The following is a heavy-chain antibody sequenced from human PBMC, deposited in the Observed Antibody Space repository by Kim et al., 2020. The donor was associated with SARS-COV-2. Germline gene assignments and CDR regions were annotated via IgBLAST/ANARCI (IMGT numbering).Heavy chain of an antibody. D-gene: IGHD5-18*01. V-gene: IGHV4-39*01. J-gene: IGHJ4*01. CDR1: GGSISSSSYY. Sequence: SETLSLTCTVSGGSISSSSYYWGWIRQPPGKGREWIGSIYYSGSTYYNPSLKSRVTISVDTSKNQFSLKLSSLTAADTAVYYCARHYTARGNEGYYFNY. CDR2: IYYSGST. CDR3: ARHYTARGNEGYYFNY.